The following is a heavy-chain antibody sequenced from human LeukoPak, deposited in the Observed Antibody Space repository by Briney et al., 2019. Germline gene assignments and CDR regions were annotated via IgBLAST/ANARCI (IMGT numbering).Heavy chain of an antibody. V-gene: IGHV4-59*01. D-gene: IGHD5-18*01. Sequence: PSETLSLTCTVSGGSISSYYWSWIRQPPGKGLEWIGYIYYSGSTNYNPSLKSRVTISVDTSKNQFSLKLSSVTAADTAVYYCARGLAMVTPYDAFDIWGQGTMVTVSS. CDR2: IYYSGST. CDR1: GGSISSYY. J-gene: IGHJ3*02. CDR3: ARGLAMVTPYDAFDI.